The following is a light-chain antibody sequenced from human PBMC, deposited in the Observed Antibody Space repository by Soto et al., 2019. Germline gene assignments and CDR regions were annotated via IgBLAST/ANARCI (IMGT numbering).Light chain of an antibody. Sequence: EIAMTQSPATLSVSPGEGATLSCRASQSVGSRVAWYQQKPGQPPRLLIHDASTRATGVPARFSGSGSGTHFTLTITSLQSDDFAVYYCQQYLGWRPFGQGTKLEIK. CDR1: QSVGSR. CDR3: QQYLGWRP. CDR2: DAS. V-gene: IGKV3-15*01. J-gene: IGKJ2*01.